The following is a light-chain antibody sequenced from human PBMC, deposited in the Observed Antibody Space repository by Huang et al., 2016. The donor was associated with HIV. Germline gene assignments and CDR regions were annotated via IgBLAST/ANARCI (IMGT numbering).Light chain of an antibody. V-gene: IGKV1-6*02. J-gene: IGKJ2*01. Sequence: AIQMTQSPSSLSASIGDRVTITCRASQGIRNDLGWYQQKPGKAPKLLIYAASSLQSGVPARFSGSASGTDFTLTISSLQPEDFATYYCLQDYSYPYTFGQGTKLEIK. CDR2: AAS. CDR3: LQDYSYPYT. CDR1: QGIRND.